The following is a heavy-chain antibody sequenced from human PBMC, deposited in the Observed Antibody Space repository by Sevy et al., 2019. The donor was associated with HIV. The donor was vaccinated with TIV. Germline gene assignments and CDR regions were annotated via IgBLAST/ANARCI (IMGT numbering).Heavy chain of an antibody. J-gene: IGHJ6*02. CDR1: GGSISSYY. Sequence: SETLPLTCTVSGGSISSYYWSWIRQPPGKGLEWIGYIYYSGSTNYNPSLKSRVTISVDTSKNQFSLKLSSVTAADTAVYYCARDRMFRPGGMDVWGQGTTVTISS. CDR3: ARDRMFRPGGMDV. D-gene: IGHD2-15*01. CDR2: IYYSGST. V-gene: IGHV4-59*01.